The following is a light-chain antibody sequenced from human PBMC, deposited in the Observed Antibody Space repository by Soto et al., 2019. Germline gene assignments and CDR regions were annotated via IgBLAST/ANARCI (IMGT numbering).Light chain of an antibody. CDR3: QQYNNWPWT. CDR1: QSVNSN. J-gene: IGKJ1*01. V-gene: IGKV3-15*01. Sequence: EIGLTQSPGTLSLSPGERATLSCRASQSVNSNLAWYQQKPGQAPRLLIYGASTRATGIPARFSGSGSGTEFTLTISSLQSEDFAVYYCQQYNNWPWTFGQGTKVDI. CDR2: GAS.